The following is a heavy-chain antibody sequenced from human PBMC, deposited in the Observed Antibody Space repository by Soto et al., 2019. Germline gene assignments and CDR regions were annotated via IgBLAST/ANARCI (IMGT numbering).Heavy chain of an antibody. CDR1: GYIFVNYG. Sequence: QVQLVQSGDEVKKPGASVKVSCKASGYIFVNYGIAWVRQAPGQGLEWMGWISPYTGNTHSATKVQGRLTMTTDTSSSTAYMDLGSLTSDDTAVYYCVMVDNFVTPTPQDVWGQGTTVTVSS. CDR2: ISPYTGNT. CDR3: VMVDNFVTPTPQDV. V-gene: IGHV1-18*01. J-gene: IGHJ6*02. D-gene: IGHD5-12*01.